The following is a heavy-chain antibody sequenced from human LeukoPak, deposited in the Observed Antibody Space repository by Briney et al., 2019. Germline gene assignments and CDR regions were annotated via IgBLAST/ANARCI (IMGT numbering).Heavy chain of an antibody. CDR3: ARGNRGAYSSSWYYWFDP. D-gene: IGHD6-13*01. CDR1: GGSISSGDYY. CDR2: FYYSGST. Sequence: SETLSLTCTVSGGSISSGDYYWSWIRQPPGKGLEWIGYFYYSGSTYYNPSLKSRVTISVDTSKNQFSLKLSSVTAADTAVYYCARGNRGAYSSSWYYWFDPWGQGTLVTVSS. V-gene: IGHV4-30-4*01. J-gene: IGHJ5*02.